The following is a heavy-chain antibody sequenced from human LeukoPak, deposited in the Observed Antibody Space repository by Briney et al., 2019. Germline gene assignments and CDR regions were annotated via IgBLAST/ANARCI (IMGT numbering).Heavy chain of an antibody. J-gene: IGHJ5*02. CDR2: MNPNSGNT. V-gene: IGHV1-8*01. CDR1: GYTFTSYD. D-gene: IGHD4-17*01. CDR3: ARGPPNYGDYWFDP. Sequence: ASVKVSCKASGYTFTSYDINWVRQATGQGLEWMGWMNPNSGNTGYAQKFQGRVTMTRNTSISTAYMGLSSLRSEDTAVYYCARGPPNYGDYWFDPWGQGTLVTVSS.